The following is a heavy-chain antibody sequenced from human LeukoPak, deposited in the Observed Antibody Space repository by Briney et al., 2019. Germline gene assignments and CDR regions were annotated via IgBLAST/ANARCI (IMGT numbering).Heavy chain of an antibody. J-gene: IGHJ3*02. CDR2: INPSGGST. V-gene: IGHV1-46*01. D-gene: IGHD2-2*03. Sequence: VASVKVSCKASGYTFTSYYMHWVRQAPGQGPEWMGIINPSGGSTSYAQKFQGRVTTTRDTSTSTLYMELSSLRSEDTAFYYCARRARGSWINDAFDIWGQGTMVTVSS. CDR1: GYTFTSYY. CDR3: ARRARGSWINDAFDI.